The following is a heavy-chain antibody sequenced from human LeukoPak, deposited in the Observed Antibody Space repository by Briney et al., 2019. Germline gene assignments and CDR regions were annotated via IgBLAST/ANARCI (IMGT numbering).Heavy chain of an antibody. J-gene: IGHJ4*02. V-gene: IGHV4-39*07. Sequence: PSETLSLTCTVSGGSVYTSDYYWGWVRQPPGKGPEWIGDIFYTGKTNYNPSLKSRVSISIDTSKNQFSLKLTSVTAADTAGYYCARVFDSWGQGTLVTVSS. CDR2: IFYTGKT. CDR1: GGSVYTSDYY. CDR3: ARVFDS.